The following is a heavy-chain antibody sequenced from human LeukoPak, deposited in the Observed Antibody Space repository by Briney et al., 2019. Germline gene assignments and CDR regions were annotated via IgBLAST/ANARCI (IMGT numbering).Heavy chain of an antibody. CDR1: GFTFSKSW. CDR2: IKEDGSEK. CDR3: AIGGAVTGRWSY. D-gene: IGHD1-20*01. Sequence: GGSLRLSCAASGFTFSKSWMTWVRQAPGKGLEWVASIKEDGSEKYYVDSVKGRFTISRDNAKNSLYLQMNSLRAEDTAVFYCAIGGAVTGRWSYWGQGTLVTVSS. V-gene: IGHV3-7*01. J-gene: IGHJ4*02.